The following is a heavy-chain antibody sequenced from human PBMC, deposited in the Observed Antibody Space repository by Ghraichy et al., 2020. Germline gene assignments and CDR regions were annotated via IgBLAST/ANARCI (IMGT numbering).Heavy chain of an antibody. D-gene: IGHD1-1*01. CDR3: GKTPHNSDYYYTDV. V-gene: IGHV3-23*01. CDR1: GFAFHTYA. Sequence: GGSLRLSCAASGFAFHTYAMTWVRQAPGKGLEWVSSISGSGGTAYYEDSVKGRFTSYKDNSKNTLYLQMNSLRAEDTAVYYCGKTPHNSDYYYTDVWGKGTTVTVSS. CDR2: ISGSGGTA. J-gene: IGHJ6*03.